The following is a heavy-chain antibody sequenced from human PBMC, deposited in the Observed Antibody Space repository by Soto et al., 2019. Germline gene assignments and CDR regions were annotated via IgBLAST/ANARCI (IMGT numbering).Heavy chain of an antibody. J-gene: IGHJ6*04. V-gene: IGHV3-66*01. CDR1: GFSVSSKY. CDR3: TRDDVHFNGDRYYGVPMDV. CDR2: IQSGGTT. D-gene: IGHD2-8*01. Sequence: EVQLVESGGDLVQPGGSLRLSCAASGFSVSSKYMSWVRQAPGKGLEWVSLIQSGGTTYYAGSVKGRFTISRDYSENKLFLQMNSLRVEYTAVYSCTRDDVHFNGDRYYGVPMDVWGKGTTATVSA.